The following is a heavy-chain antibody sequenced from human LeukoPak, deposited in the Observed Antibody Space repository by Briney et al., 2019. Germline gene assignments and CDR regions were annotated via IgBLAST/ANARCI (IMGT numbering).Heavy chain of an antibody. D-gene: IGHD6-19*01. CDR3: ARDASSSGLYFDY. Sequence: GGSLRLSCAASGFTFSSYSMNWVRQAPGKGLEWVSSISSSSYIYYADSVKGRFTISRDNAKNSLYLQMNSLRAEDTAVYYCARDASSSGLYFDYWGQGTLVTVSS. J-gene: IGHJ4*02. CDR1: GFTFSSYS. V-gene: IGHV3-21*01. CDR2: ISSSSYI.